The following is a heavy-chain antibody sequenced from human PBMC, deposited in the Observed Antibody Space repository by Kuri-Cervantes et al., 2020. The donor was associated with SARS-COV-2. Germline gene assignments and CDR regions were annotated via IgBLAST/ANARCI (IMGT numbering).Heavy chain of an antibody. CDR2: IFYSGGS. V-gene: IGHV4-59*12. D-gene: IGHD1-14*01. Sequence: SETLSLTCTVPGGSLSTYYWSWIRQPPGKGLEWIANIFYSGGSSYNPSRQSRLTISADTSKNQFSLKLSSVTAADTAVYYCARAAGTGWFDPWGQGTLVTVSS. CDR1: GGSLSTYY. J-gene: IGHJ5*02. CDR3: ARAAGTGWFDP.